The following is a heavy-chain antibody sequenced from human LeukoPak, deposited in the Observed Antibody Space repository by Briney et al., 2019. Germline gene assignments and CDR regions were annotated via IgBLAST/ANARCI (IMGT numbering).Heavy chain of an antibody. CDR2: TRSKANSYTT. J-gene: IGHJ3*02. CDR3: ARGQYCSSTSCYGTDAFDI. D-gene: IGHD2-2*01. CDR1: GFTFSDHY. Sequence: GGSLRLSCAASGFTFSDHYMDWVRQAPGKGLEWVGRTRSKANSYTTEYAASVKGRFTISRDDSKNSLYLQMNSLKTEDTAVYYCARGQYCSSTSCYGTDAFDIWGQGTMVTVSS. V-gene: IGHV3-72*01.